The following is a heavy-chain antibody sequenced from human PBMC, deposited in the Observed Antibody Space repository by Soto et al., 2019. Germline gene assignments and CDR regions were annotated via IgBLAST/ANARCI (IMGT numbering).Heavy chain of an antibody. CDR2: IIPILGIA. Sequence: ASVKVSCKASGGTFSSYTISWVRQAPGQGLKWMGRIIPILGIANYAQKFQGRVTITADKSTSTAYMELSSLRSEDTAVYYCARVQDIVVVPAAHVPLNWFDPWGQGTLVTVSS. CDR3: ARVQDIVVVPAAHVPLNWFDP. CDR1: GGTFSSYT. V-gene: IGHV1-69*02. D-gene: IGHD2-2*01. J-gene: IGHJ5*02.